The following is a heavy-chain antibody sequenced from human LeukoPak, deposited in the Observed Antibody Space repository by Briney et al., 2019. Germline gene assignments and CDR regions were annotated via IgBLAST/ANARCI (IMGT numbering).Heavy chain of an antibody. CDR2: IYSGGST. V-gene: IGHV3-66*01. J-gene: IGHJ4*02. Sequence: GGSLRLSCAAPGFTVSSNYMSWVRQAPGKGLEWVSVIYSGGSTYYADSVKGRFTISRDNSKNTLYLQMNSLRAEDTAVYYCAGYSGYDDFDYWGQGTLVTVSS. CDR3: AGYSGYDDFDY. CDR1: GFTVSSNY. D-gene: IGHD5-12*01.